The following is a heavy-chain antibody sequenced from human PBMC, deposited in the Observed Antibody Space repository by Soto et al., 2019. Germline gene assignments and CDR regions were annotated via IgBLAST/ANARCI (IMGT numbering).Heavy chain of an antibody. CDR2: ISTFNGKT. CDR3: ARLLTEGATYREDAFDL. V-gene: IGHV1-18*01. CDR1: GYTFTSHG. Sequence: GASVKVSCKSSGYTFTSHGFAWVRQAPGQGLEWMGWISTFNGKTDYAQKFQGRLTMTADTRTITGYMELSSLRSDDTAVYYCARLLTEGATYREDAFDLWGQGKKVTVSS. D-gene: IGHD1-26*01. J-gene: IGHJ3*01.